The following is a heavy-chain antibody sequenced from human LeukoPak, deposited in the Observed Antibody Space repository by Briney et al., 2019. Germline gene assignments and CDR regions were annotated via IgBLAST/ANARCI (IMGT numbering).Heavy chain of an antibody. V-gene: IGHV3-23*01. Sequence: GGSLRLSCAASGFTFSSYAMSWVRQAPGKGLEWVSAISGSGGSTYYADSVKGRFTISRDNSKNTLYLQMNSLRAEDTAVYYCAKGYCSGGSCSYFDYWGQGTLVTVSS. CDR1: GFTFSSYA. CDR3: AKGYCSGGSCSYFDY. D-gene: IGHD2-15*01. J-gene: IGHJ4*02. CDR2: ISGSGGST.